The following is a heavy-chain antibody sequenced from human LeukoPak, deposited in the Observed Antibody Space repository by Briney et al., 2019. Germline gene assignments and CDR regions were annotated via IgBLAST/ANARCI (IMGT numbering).Heavy chain of an antibody. V-gene: IGHV3-33*01. Sequence: GGSLRLSCAASGFTFSSCGMHWVRQAPGKGLEWEAIIWYDGNNKYYADSVKGRFTISRDNSKNTVYLQMDSLRAEDTAVYYCARDNIHGAYYLDYWGRGTRVTVSS. J-gene: IGHJ4*02. CDR1: GFTFSSCG. CDR3: ARDNIHGAYYLDY. D-gene: IGHD4-17*01. CDR2: IWYDGNNK.